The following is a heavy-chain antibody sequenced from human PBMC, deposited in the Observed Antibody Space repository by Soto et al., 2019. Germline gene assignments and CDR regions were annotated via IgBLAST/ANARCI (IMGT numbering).Heavy chain of an antibody. CDR3: ERTYGSGDYFLPFEY. CDR2: ISVYNGNI. J-gene: IGHJ4*02. D-gene: IGHD3-10*01. Sequence: QVQLLQSGAEVKKPGASVKVSCKASGYMFNTYGITWVRQAPGQGLEWMGWISVYNGNIDYAQKFEGIVNMSTDTSTSPAYMELKSLISDDTAVYYCERTYGSGDYFLPFEYWGQGTPVSVSS. CDR1: GYMFNTYG. V-gene: IGHV1-18*01.